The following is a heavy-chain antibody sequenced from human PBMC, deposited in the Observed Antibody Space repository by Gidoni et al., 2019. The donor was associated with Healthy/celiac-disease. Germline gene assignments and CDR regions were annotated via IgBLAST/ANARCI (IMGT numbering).Heavy chain of an antibody. V-gene: IGHV3-21*01. CDR2: ISSSSSYI. Sequence: EVQLVESGGGLVKPGGSLRLSCAASGFTFSSYSMNWVRQAPGKGLEWVSSISSSSSYIYYADSVKGRFTISRDNAKNSLYLQMNSLRAEDTAVYYCARDQVLYYGMDVWGQGTTVTVSS. J-gene: IGHJ6*02. CDR1: GFTFSSYS. CDR3: ARDQVLYYGMDV.